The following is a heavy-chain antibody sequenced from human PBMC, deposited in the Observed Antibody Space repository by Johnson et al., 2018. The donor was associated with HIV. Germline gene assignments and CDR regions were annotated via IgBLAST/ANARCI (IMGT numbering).Heavy chain of an antibody. V-gene: IGHV3-13*01. CDR3: GKDRAVAGKGHDAFDI. Sequence: VQLVESGGGLVKPGGSLRLSCAASGFTFSSYDMHWVRQATGKGLEWVSAIGTAGNTYYPGSVKGRFTISRENAKNSLYLQMNSLRAGDTAVYYSGKDRAVAGKGHDAFDIWGQGTMVTVSS. D-gene: IGHD6-19*01. CDR1: GFTFSSYD. J-gene: IGHJ3*02. CDR2: IGTAGNT.